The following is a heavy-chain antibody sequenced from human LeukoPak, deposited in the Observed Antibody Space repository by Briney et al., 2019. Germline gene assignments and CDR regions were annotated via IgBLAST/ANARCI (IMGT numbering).Heavy chain of an antibody. CDR2: IYRGGSR. D-gene: IGHD4-17*01. J-gene: IGHJ4*02. Sequence: QSGGSLTLSCAASGFTVSSNYMSWVRQAPGKGLKWAAAIYRGGSRYYADSVKGRFTISRDNSKNTLYLQMNSLTAEDTGGYYCARDDYGDQTDYWGQGSLVTVSS. CDR1: GFTVSSNY. CDR3: ARDDYGDQTDY. V-gene: IGHV3-66*01.